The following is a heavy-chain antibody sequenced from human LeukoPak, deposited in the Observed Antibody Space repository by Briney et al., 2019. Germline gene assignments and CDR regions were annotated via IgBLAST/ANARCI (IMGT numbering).Heavy chain of an antibody. CDR1: GFTFSSYA. Sequence: GRSLRLSCAASGFTFSSYAMHWVRQAPGKGLEWVAVISYDGSNKYYADSVKGRFTISRDNSKNTLYLQMNSLRAEDTAVYYCANDRDGSFDYWGQGTLVTVSS. D-gene: IGHD5-24*01. CDR2: ISYDGSNK. J-gene: IGHJ4*02. V-gene: IGHV3-30*01. CDR3: ANDRDGSFDY.